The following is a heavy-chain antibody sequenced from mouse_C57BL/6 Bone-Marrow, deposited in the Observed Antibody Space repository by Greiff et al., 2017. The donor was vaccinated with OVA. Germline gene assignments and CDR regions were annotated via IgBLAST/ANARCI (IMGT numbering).Heavy chain of an antibody. V-gene: IGHV1-15*01. D-gene: IGHD2-14*01. CDR1: GYTFTDYE. CDR3: TEEYDSYAMDY. Sequence: QVQLQQSGAELVRPGASVTLSCKASGYTFTDYEMHWVKQTPVHGLEWIGAIDPETGGTAYNQKFKGKAILTADKSSSPAYMELRSLTSEDSAIYYCTEEYDSYAMDYWGQGTSVTVSS. J-gene: IGHJ4*01. CDR2: IDPETGGT.